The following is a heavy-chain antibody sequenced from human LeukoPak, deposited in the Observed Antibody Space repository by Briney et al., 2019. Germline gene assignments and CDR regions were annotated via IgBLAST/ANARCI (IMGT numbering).Heavy chain of an antibody. J-gene: IGHJ4*02. D-gene: IGHD4-17*01. CDR2: TSTYNGNT. V-gene: IGHV1-18*01. Sequence: ASVKVSCKTSGYTFTNFGISWVRQAPGQGLEWMGWTSTYNGNTKYAEKVQGRVTMTTETSTSTAYMEVRSLRSDDTATYYCARDSRDYGDYVDHWGQGTLVTVSS. CDR3: ARDSRDYGDYVDH. CDR1: GYTFTNFG.